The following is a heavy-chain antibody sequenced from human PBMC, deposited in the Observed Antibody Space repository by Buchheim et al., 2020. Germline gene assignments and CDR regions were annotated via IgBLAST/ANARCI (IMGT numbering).Heavy chain of an antibody. Sequence: QVQLVESGGGVVQPGRSLRLSCAASGFLFSSYGMHWVRQAPGKGLEWVAVIRYDGSNKYYADSVKGRFIISRDNPKNTLYLQMNSLRGEDTAVYFCARPRDVGAFKNFGMDVWGQGTT. V-gene: IGHV3-33*01. CDR1: GFLFSSYG. CDR2: IRYDGSNK. J-gene: IGHJ6*02. CDR3: ARPRDVGAFKNFGMDV. D-gene: IGHD3-10*01.